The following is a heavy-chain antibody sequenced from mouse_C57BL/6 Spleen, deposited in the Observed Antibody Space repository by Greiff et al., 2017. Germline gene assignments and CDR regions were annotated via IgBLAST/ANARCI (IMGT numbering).Heavy chain of an antibody. CDR3: AKGDYDWYFDV. Sequence: VKLMESGAELARPGASVKMSCKASGYTFTSYTMHWVKQRPGQGLEWIGYINPSSGYTKYNQKFKDKATLTADKSSSTAYMQLGSLTSEDSAVYYCAKGDYDWYFDVWGTGTTVTVSS. CDR1: GYTFTSYT. V-gene: IGHV1-4*01. J-gene: IGHJ1*03. CDR2: INPSSGYT. D-gene: IGHD2-4*01.